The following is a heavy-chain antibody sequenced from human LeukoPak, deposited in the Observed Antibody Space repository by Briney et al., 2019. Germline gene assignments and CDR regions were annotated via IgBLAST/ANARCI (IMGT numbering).Heavy chain of an antibody. D-gene: IGHD6-13*01. CDR2: IYYSGST. J-gene: IGHJ4*02. Sequence: SETLSLTCTVSGGSVRSSSYYWGWNRQPPGKGLEWIGSIYYSGSTYYNPSLKSRVTISVDASKNQFSLKLSSVTAADTAVYYCTRGGIAALVDYWGQGTLVTVSS. CDR3: TRGGIAALVDY. V-gene: IGHV4-39*07. CDR1: GGSVRSSSYY.